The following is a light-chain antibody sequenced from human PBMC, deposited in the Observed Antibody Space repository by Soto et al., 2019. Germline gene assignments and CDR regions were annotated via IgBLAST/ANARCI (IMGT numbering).Light chain of an antibody. CDR1: QSVSSY. CDR2: DAS. V-gene: IGKV3-11*01. CDR3: QQRSNWPPYT. Sequence: EIVLTQSPATLSLSPGERATISCRASQSVSSYLAWYQQKPGQAPRLLIYDASNRATGIPARFSGSGSGTDFTLTIISLEPEDFVVYYYQQRSNWPPYTFGQGTKLEIK. J-gene: IGKJ2*01.